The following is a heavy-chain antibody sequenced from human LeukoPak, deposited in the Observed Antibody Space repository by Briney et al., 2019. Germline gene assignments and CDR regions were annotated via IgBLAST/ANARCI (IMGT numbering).Heavy chain of an antibody. CDR2: VSSSSSYI. CDR1: GFTFSSYA. Sequence: PGGSLRLSCAASGFTFSSYAMHWVRQAPGKELEWVSSVSSSSSYIYYADSVKGRFTISRDNAKNSLFLQMSSLRAEDTAVYFCARATWDPNYYYYMDVWGKGTTVTISS. V-gene: IGHV3-21*04. CDR3: ARATWDPNYYYYMDV. J-gene: IGHJ6*03. D-gene: IGHD1-26*01.